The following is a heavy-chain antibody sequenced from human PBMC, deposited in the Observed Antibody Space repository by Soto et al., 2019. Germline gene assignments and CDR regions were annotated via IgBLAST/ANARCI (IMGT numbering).Heavy chain of an antibody. V-gene: IGHV3-64D*06. D-gene: IGHD3-22*01. CDR3: VQDGETRGYYYDSSVYYDLFDY. J-gene: IGHJ4*02. Sequence: GGSLRLSCSASGFTFSSYALHWVRQAPGKGLEYVSAISSNGGSTYYADSVKGRFTISRDNSKTTLYLQMSSLRAEDTAVYYCVQDGETRGYYYDSSVYYDLFDYWGQGTMVTVSS. CDR1: GFTFSSYA. CDR2: ISSNGGST.